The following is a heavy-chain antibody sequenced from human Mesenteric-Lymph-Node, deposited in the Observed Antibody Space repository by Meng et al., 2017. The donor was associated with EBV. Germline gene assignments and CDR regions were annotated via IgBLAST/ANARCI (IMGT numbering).Heavy chain of an antibody. V-gene: IGHV1-8*02. D-gene: IGHD4-17*01. CDR3: ARGNTVTNPLDS. CDR1: GYTFETYG. Sequence: QVHLVQSGSELKKPGDSVKVSCKASGYTFETYGISWVRQATGQGLEWMGWMNPISGNTAYARKFLGRVTMTRDTSTGTAYMELSSLRSEDAAVYYCARGNTVTNPLDSWGQGTLVTVSS. J-gene: IGHJ4*02. CDR2: MNPISGNT.